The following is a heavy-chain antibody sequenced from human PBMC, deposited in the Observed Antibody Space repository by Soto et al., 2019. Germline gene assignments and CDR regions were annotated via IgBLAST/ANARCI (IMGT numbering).Heavy chain of an antibody. CDR2: ISSSSSTI. J-gene: IGHJ4*02. CDR1: GFTFSTYN. Sequence: QPGGSLRLSCAASGFTFSTYNMNWVRQAPGKGLEWVSYISSSSSTIYYADSVKGRFTVSRDNAKNSLYLQMNSLRDEDTAVYYCARVRYCSGGSCPFDYWGQGTLVTVSS. CDR3: ARVRYCSGGSCPFDY. V-gene: IGHV3-48*02. D-gene: IGHD2-15*01.